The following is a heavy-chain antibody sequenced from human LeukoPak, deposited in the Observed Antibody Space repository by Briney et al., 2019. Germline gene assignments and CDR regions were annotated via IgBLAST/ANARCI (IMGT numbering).Heavy chain of an antibody. Sequence: SETLSLTCAVSDDSFSSHYWTWIRQPPGKGLEWIGYISYIGSTNYNPSLKSRVTISIDTSKNQFSLKLTSVTAADTAAYYCARDLVTVTKGFDIWGQGTMVSVSS. CDR2: ISYIGST. V-gene: IGHV4-59*11. J-gene: IGHJ3*02. CDR1: DDSFSSHY. CDR3: ARDLVTVTKGFDI. D-gene: IGHD4-17*01.